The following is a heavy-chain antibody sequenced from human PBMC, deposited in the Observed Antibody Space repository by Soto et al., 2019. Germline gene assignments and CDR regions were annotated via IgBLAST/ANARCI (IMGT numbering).Heavy chain of an antibody. CDR1: GGTVSSYA. D-gene: IGHD3-22*01. Sequence: ASVKVSCKASGGTVSSYAISWVRQAPGQGLEWMGGIIPIFGTANYAQKFQGRVTITADESTSTAYMELSSLRSEDTAVYYCASGYYDSSGYYSLDYWGQGTLVTVSS. J-gene: IGHJ4*02. CDR2: IIPIFGTA. CDR3: ASGYYDSSGYYSLDY. V-gene: IGHV1-69*13.